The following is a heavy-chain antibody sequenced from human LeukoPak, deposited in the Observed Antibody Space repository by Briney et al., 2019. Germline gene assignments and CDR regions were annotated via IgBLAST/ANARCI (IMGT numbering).Heavy chain of an antibody. D-gene: IGHD6-13*01. V-gene: IGHV4-38-2*02. J-gene: IGHJ3*02. Sequence: SETLSLTCTVSGYSISSSYYWGWIRQPPGKGLEWIGSIYHSGSTYFNPSLKSRVTISVDTSKNQFSLKLSSVTAADTAVYYCARGRGYSDAFDIWGQGTMVTVSS. CDR1: GYSISSSYY. CDR2: IYHSGST. CDR3: ARGRGYSDAFDI.